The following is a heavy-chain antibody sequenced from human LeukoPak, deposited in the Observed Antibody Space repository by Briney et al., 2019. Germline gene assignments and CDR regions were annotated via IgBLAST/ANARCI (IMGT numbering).Heavy chain of an antibody. D-gene: IGHD3-22*01. Sequence: PSETLSLTCAVYGGSFSAYYWSWIRQPPGKGLEWIGEINHSGSTHYNPSLKSRVTISVDTSKNQFSLKLSPVTAADTAVYYCARVGVITMIVNYWGQGTLVTVSS. CDR1: GGSFSAYY. V-gene: IGHV4-34*01. J-gene: IGHJ4*02. CDR2: INHSGST. CDR3: ARVGVITMIVNY.